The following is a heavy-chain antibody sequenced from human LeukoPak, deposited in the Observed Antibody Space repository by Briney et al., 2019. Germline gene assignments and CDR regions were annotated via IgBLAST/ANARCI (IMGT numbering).Heavy chain of an antibody. Sequence: GGSLRLSCTVSGFTVSSNSMSWVRQAPGKGLEWVSFIYSGGNTHYSDSVKGRFTISRDNAKNSLYLQMNSLRAEDMALYYCAKGGGGRLIYYYYMDVWGKGTTVTVSS. CDR1: GFTVSSNS. CDR3: AKGGGGRLIYYYYMDV. CDR2: IYSGGNT. V-gene: IGHV3-53*05. D-gene: IGHD3-16*01. J-gene: IGHJ6*03.